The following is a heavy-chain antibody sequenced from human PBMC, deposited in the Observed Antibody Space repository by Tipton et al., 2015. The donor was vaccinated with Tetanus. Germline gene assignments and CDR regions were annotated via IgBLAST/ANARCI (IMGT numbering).Heavy chain of an antibody. CDR2: ISGSRLTP. Sequence: SLRLSCAGSGFTFKSYTMNWVRQAPGNGLKWIAAISGSRLTPYYADSVKGRFTISRDNSKNTLSLQLNNLRADDTAIYYCAKEALGVLNLWGKGTTVIVSS. CDR3: AKEALGVLNL. CDR1: GFTFKSYT. V-gene: IGHV3-23*01. J-gene: IGHJ6*04. D-gene: IGHD3-16*01.